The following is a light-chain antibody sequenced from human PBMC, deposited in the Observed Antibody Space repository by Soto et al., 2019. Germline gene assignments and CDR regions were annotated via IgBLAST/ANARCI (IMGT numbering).Light chain of an antibody. V-gene: IGKV1-27*01. CDR1: QVISTY. Sequence: DIKMTQSPSSLSASVVDRVTITCRASQVISTYLGWYQQKPGKVPKVLIYSASTLQPGVPSRFSGSGSGTDFTLTISSLQPEYVATYYSQSYNSGLEITVGPGTKVDIK. CDR3: QSYNSGLEIT. CDR2: SAS. J-gene: IGKJ3*01.